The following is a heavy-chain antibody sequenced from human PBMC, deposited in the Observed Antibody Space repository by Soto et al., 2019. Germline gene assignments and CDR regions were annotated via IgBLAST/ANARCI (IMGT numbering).Heavy chain of an antibody. CDR1: GYTFTSYA. J-gene: IGHJ3*02. V-gene: IGHV1-3*01. Sequence: QVQLVQSGAEVKKPWASVEVSCKASGYTFTSYAMHWVRQAPGQRLERMGWINAGNGNTKYSQKFQGRVTITRDTSASTAYMELSRLRSEDTDVYYCARRRYCSRTRCPPGAFDIWGQGTMVTVSS. CDR3: ARRRYCSRTRCPPGAFDI. CDR2: INAGNGNT. D-gene: IGHD2-2*01.